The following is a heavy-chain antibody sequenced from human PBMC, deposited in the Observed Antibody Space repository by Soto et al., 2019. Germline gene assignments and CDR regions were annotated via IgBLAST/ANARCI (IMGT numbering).Heavy chain of an antibody. CDR3: ARRAKTGYYYDSSGYYPERAFDI. V-gene: IGHV5-51*01. CDR2: IYPGDSDT. Sequence: ESLKISCKGSGYSFTSYWIGWVRQMPGKGLEWMGIIYPGDSDTRYSPSFQGQVTISADKSISTAYLQWSSLKASDTAMYYCARRAKTGYYYDSSGYYPERAFDIWGQGTMVTVS. J-gene: IGHJ3*02. D-gene: IGHD3-22*01. CDR1: GYSFTSYW.